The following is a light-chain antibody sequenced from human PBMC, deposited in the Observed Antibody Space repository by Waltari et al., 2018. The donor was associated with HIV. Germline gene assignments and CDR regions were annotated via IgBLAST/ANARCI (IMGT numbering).Light chain of an antibody. CDR3: AAWDDSLNAVV. V-gene: IGLV1-44*01. CDR1: SSNIGRNT. J-gene: IGLJ2*01. CDR2: SNN. Sequence: QSVLTQPPSASGTPGQRVTISCSGSSSNIGRNTVNWYQQLPGTAPKPLIYSNNQRPSGVPDRFSGSKSGTSASLAISGLQAEDEGDYYCAAWDDSLNAVVFGGGTKLTVL.